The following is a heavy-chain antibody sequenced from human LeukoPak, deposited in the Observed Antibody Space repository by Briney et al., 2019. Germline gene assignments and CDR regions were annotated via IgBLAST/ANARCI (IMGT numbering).Heavy chain of an antibody. Sequence: ASVKVSCKASGYTFTSYGISWVRQAPGQGLEWMGRIIPILGIANYAQRFQGRVTITADKSTSTAYMELSSLRSEDTAVYYCASWELLRPGLDYWGQGTLVTVSS. D-gene: IGHD1-26*01. CDR2: IIPILGIA. CDR3: ASWELLRPGLDY. V-gene: IGHV1-69*04. CDR1: GYTFTSYG. J-gene: IGHJ4*02.